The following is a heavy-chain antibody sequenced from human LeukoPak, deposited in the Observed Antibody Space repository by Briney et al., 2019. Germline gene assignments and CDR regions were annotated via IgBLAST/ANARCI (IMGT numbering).Heavy chain of an antibody. D-gene: IGHD3-10*01. Sequence: GGTLRLSCEASGFSFSIYGMSWVRQAPGKGLEWVSAISGSGGSTYYADSVKGRFTISRDNAKNSLYLQMNSLRAEDTAVYYCARARFSFRGVSPYFDYWGQGTLVTVSS. J-gene: IGHJ4*02. V-gene: IGHV3-23*01. CDR2: ISGSGGST. CDR1: GFSFSIYG. CDR3: ARARFSFRGVSPYFDY.